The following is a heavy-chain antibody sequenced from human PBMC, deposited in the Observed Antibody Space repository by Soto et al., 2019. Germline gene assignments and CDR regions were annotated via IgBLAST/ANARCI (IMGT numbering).Heavy chain of an antibody. CDR3: VKPPVITASYYYCDMDV. Sequence: EAQLLESGGGLVQPGGSLRLSCAASGFTFSTYPMSWVRQAPGKGLEWVSGISGSGISTYYTDSVKGRFTISRDNSKNTVFLQINSLRDEDTAVYYCVKPPVITASYYYCDMDVWGQGTTVTVSS. CDR1: GFTFSTYP. D-gene: IGHD4-4*01. J-gene: IGHJ6*02. V-gene: IGHV3-23*01. CDR2: ISGSGIST.